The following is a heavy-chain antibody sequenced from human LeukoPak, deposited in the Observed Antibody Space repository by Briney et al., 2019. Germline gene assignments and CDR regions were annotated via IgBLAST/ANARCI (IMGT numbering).Heavy chain of an antibody. CDR1: GGSFSGYS. V-gene: IGHV4-34*01. J-gene: IGHJ4*02. CDR3: LQRSSSNWYPIDY. Sequence: SETLSLTCAVYGGSFSGYSWSWIRQPPGKGLEWIGEINHSGSTNYNPSLKSRLTISVDTSKNQFSLKLTSVTAADTAVYYCLQRSSSNWYPIDYWGQGTLVTVSS. CDR2: INHSGST. D-gene: IGHD6-13*01.